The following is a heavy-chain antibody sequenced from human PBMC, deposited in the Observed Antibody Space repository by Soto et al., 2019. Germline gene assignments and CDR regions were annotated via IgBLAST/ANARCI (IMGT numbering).Heavy chain of an antibody. CDR3: ARLKKAVAGPFDP. J-gene: IGHJ5*02. V-gene: IGHV3-7*05. CDR1: GFTFSSYW. D-gene: IGHD6-19*01. Sequence: GGSLRLSCAASGFTFSSYWMSWVRQAPGKGLEWVANIKQDGSEKYYVDSVKGRFTISRDNAKNSLYLQMNSLRAEDTAVYYCARLKKAVAGPFDPWGQGTLVTVSS. CDR2: IKQDGSEK.